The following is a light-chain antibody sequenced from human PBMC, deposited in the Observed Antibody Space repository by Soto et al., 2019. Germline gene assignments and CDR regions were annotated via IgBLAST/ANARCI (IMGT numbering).Light chain of an antibody. J-gene: IGKJ2*01. Sequence: EIVLTQSPGTLSLSPGERATLSCRASQSVNSRFLAWYQQKPGQAPRLLKYGASTRATGIPDRFSGSGSGADFTLTISRLEPEDFAVYYCQQYGSSPPMYTFGQGTKLEIK. CDR2: GAS. V-gene: IGKV3-20*01. CDR1: QSVNSRF. CDR3: QQYGSSPPMYT.